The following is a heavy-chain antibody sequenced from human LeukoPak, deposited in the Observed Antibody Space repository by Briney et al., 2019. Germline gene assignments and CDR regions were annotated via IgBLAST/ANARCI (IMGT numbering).Heavy chain of an antibody. D-gene: IGHD3-10*01. V-gene: IGHV4-38-2*01. CDR2: IYYSGST. CDR3: ARRRTGVSFDY. Sequence: SETLSLTCAVSGYSISSGYYWGWIRQPPGKGGEWIGSIYYSGSTYYNPSLKSRVTISVDTSKNQFSLKLSSVTAADTAVYYCARRRTGVSFDYWGQGTLVTVSS. CDR1: GYSISSGYY. J-gene: IGHJ4*02.